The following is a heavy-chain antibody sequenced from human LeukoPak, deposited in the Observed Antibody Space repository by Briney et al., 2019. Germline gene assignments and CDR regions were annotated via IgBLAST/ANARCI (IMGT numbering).Heavy chain of an antibody. J-gene: IGHJ4*02. CDR1: GYSISSGYY. Sequence: PSETLSLTCAVSGYSISSGYYWGWIRQPPGKGLEWIGSIYHSGSTYYNPSLKSRVTISVDTSKNQFSLKLSPVTAADTAVYYCARVPAMVRGVDDDYWGQGTLVTVSS. CDR2: IYHSGST. D-gene: IGHD3-10*01. CDR3: ARVPAMVRGVDDDY. V-gene: IGHV4-38-2*01.